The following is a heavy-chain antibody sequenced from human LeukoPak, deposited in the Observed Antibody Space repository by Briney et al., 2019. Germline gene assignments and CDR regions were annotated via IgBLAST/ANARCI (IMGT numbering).Heavy chain of an antibody. CDR3: AKGVGRPPGY. V-gene: IGHV4-34*01. J-gene: IGHJ4*02. D-gene: IGHD1-26*01. CDR2: INRGGIT. Sequence: SETLSLTCAVYGGSFSTYYWSWIRQPPGKGLEWIGDINRGGITNYNPSLKSRVTISVDTSNNQFSLKLSSVTAADTAVYYCAKGVGRPPGYWGQGTLVTVSS. CDR1: GGSFSTYY.